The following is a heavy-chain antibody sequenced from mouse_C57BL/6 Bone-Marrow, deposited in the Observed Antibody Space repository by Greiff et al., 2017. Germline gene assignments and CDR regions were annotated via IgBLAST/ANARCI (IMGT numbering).Heavy chain of an antibody. D-gene: IGHD1-1*01. J-gene: IGHJ1*03. CDR2: TYPSDSET. V-gene: IGHV1-61*01. CDR3: ARSTVVAHWYFDV. CDR1: GYTFTSYW. Sequence: VQLQQPGAELVRPGSSVKLSCKASGYTFTSYWMDWVKQRPGQGLEWIGNTYPSDSETHYNQKFKDKATLTVDKSSSTAYMQLSSLTSEDSAVYYCARSTVVAHWYFDVWGTGTTVTVSS.